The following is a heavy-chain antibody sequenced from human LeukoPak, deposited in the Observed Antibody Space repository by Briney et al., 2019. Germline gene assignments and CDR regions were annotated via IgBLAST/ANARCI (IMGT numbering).Heavy chain of an antibody. D-gene: IGHD5-12*01. Sequence: SETLSLTCAVYGGSFSGYYWSWIRQPPGKGLEWIGEINHSGSTNYNPSLKSRVTISVDTSKNQFSLKLSSVTAADTAVYYCARARFWWLRQTLDYWGQGTLVTVSS. J-gene: IGHJ4*02. CDR2: INHSGST. CDR1: GGSFSGYY. V-gene: IGHV4-34*01. CDR3: ARARFWWLRQTLDY.